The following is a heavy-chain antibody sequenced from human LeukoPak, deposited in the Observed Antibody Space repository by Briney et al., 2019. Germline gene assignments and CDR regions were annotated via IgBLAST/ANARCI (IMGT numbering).Heavy chain of an antibody. Sequence: GSLRLSCAASGFTFSSYEMNWVRQAPGKGLEWVSGINCNGGSTGYADSVKGRFTISRDNAKNSLYLQMNSLRAEDTALYYCARDRRRWELLRGDAFDIWGQGTMVTVSS. V-gene: IGHV3-20*04. CDR1: GFTFSSYE. CDR2: INCNGGST. J-gene: IGHJ3*02. CDR3: ARDRRRWELLRGDAFDI. D-gene: IGHD1-26*01.